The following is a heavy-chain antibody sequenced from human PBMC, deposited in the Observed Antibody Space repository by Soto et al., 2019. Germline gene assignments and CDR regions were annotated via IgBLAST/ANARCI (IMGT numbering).Heavy chain of an antibody. CDR3: AKDRGYNYGYGPFDF. Sequence: PVGSLRLSCVASGFTFSSDAMSWVRQAPGKGLEWVSAISASGASTYYADSVQGRFTISRDNSKNTLYLQMDSLRADDTAVYYCAKDRGYNYGYGPFDFWGQGTLVTVSS. CDR1: GFTFSSDA. J-gene: IGHJ3*01. CDR2: ISASGAST. D-gene: IGHD5-18*01. V-gene: IGHV3-23*01.